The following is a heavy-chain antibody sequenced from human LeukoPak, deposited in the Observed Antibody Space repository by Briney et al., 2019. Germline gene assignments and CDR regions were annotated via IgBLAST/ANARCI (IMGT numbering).Heavy chain of an antibody. CDR2: IYPGDSDT. J-gene: IGHJ4*02. D-gene: IGHD5-24*01. CDR1: GYSFTNYW. Sequence: GESLKISCKGSGYSFTNYWIGWVRQMPGKGLEWMGIIYPGDSDTRYSPSFQGQVTISADKSISTAYLQWSSLKASDTAMYYCASSVEMAPSTPYYFDYWGQGTLVTVSS. CDR3: ASSVEMAPSTPYYFDY. V-gene: IGHV5-51*01.